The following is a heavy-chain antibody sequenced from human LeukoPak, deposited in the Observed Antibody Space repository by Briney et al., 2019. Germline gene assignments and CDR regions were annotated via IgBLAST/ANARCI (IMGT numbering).Heavy chain of an antibody. CDR1: GGSISSPSYS. J-gene: IGHJ1*01. Sequence: SETLSLTCTVSGGSISSPSYSWGWIRQPPGKGLEWIASIYYSGRTYYNPSLKSRITISVDTSRNQFSLKLTSVTATDTSFYYCASAIAVAGGEYFQYWARAPCSPSPQ. CDR3: ASAIAVAGGEYFQY. V-gene: IGHV4-39*01. D-gene: IGHD6-19*01. CDR2: IYYSGRT.